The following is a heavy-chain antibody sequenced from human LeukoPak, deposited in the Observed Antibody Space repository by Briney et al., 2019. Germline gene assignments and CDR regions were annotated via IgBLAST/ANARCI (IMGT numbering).Heavy chain of an antibody. D-gene: IGHD3-10*01. J-gene: IGHJ4*02. CDR1: GFTFDDYA. V-gene: IGHV3-9*01. CDR3: AKSLSQYYYGSGSLFDY. CDR2: ISWNSGSI. Sequence: GRSLRLSCAAPGFTFDDYAMHWVRQAPGKGLEWVSGISWNSGSIGYADSVKGRFTISRDNAKNSLYLQMNSLRAEDTALYYCAKSLSQYYYGSGSLFDYWGQGTLVTVSS.